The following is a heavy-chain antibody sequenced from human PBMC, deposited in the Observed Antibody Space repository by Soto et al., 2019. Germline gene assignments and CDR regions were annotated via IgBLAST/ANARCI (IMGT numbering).Heavy chain of an antibody. CDR1: GFTFSSYS. CDR3: ARDQYSCYSSYYFDN. CDR2: ISSSSSYI. D-gene: IGHD2-15*01. J-gene: IGHJ4*02. Sequence: EVQLVESGGGLVKPGGSLRLSCAASGFTFSSYSMNWVRQAPGKGLEWVSSISSSSSYIYYADSVKGRFTISRDNAKNSLYLQMNSLRAEVTAVYYCARDQYSCYSSYYFDNSGQGTLVTDSS. V-gene: IGHV3-21*01.